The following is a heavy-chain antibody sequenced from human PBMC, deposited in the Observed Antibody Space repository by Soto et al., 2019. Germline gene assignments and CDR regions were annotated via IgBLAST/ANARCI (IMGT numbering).Heavy chain of an antibody. D-gene: IGHD5-12*01. CDR3: AKGVASSD. V-gene: IGHV1-69*01. CDR2: INPLFRTP. J-gene: IGHJ4*02. Sequence: QVHLVQSEAEVRKPGSSVKVSRKSSGGSFTTDSIIWVRQAPGQGLEWMGGINPLFRTPVYAQKFQGRVTISADESTSAAHLEVTGLTPEDTAVYFCAKGVASSDWGQGTPVTVSS. CDR1: GGSFTTDS.